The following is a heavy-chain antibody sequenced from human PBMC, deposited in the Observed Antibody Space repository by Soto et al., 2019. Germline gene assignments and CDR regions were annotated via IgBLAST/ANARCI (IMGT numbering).Heavy chain of an antibody. V-gene: IGHV3-7*03. CDR1: GFTFNSYW. CDR2: IKQDGSEE. J-gene: IGHJ5*02. Sequence: EVQLVESGGGLVQPGGSLRLSCAASGFTFNSYWMSWVRQAPGKGLEWVANIKQDGSEEYYVDSVKGRFTISRDNAKNSWYLQMNSRRAEDTAVYYCARDGGYCSNGICYDWFDPWAREPWSPSPQ. D-gene: IGHD2-8*01. CDR3: ARDGGYCSNGICYDWFDP.